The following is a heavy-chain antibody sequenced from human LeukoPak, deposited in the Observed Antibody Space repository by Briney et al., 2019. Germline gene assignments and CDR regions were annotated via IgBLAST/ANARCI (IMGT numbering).Heavy chain of an antibody. J-gene: IGHJ4*02. CDR2: IYYSGST. CDR3: AAGTGTTSLLDY. V-gene: IGHV4-59*01. Sequence: PSETLSLTCTVSGGSISSYYWSWIRQPPGKGLEWIGYIYYSGSTNYNPSLKSRVTISVDTSKNQFSLKLSSVTAADTAVYYCAAGTGTTSLLDYWGQGTLVTVSS. D-gene: IGHD1-1*01. CDR1: GGSISSYY.